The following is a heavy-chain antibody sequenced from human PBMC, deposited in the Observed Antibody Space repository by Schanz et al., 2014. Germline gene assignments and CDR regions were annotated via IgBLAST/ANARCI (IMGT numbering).Heavy chain of an antibody. D-gene: IGHD6-13*01. Sequence: EVQLVESGGGVVRPGGSLRLSCAASGFTFDDYAMSWVRQAPGKGLEWVSAINWSDGSTGYADSVKGRFTISRDNGKNSLYLQMNSLRAEDTAVYYCAKDFVPLVQQLIRSGGAHLDYWGQGSLVTVSS. V-gene: IGHV3-20*04. J-gene: IGHJ4*02. CDR3: AKDFVPLVQQLIRSGGAHLDY. CDR2: INWSDGST. CDR1: GFTFDDYA.